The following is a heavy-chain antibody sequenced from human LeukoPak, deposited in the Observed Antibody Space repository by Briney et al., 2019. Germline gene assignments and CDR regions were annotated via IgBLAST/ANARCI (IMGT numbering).Heavy chain of an antibody. D-gene: IGHD3-22*01. CDR2: IKPDGTEK. V-gene: IGHV3-7*01. CDR1: GFTFSSYS. Sequence: PGGSLRLSCAASGFTFSSYSMSWVRQAPGKGLEWVANIKPDGTEKYYVGSVKGRFTISRDNAKNSLYLQLNSLRAEDTAVYYCVRYYDPPVGDAFDIWGPGTMVTVSS. J-gene: IGHJ3*02. CDR3: VRYYDPPVGDAFDI.